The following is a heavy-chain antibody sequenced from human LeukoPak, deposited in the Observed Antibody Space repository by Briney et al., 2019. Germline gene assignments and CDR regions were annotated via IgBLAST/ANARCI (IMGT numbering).Heavy chain of an antibody. CDR3: ASDQISSWTK. J-gene: IGHJ4*02. V-gene: IGHV3-23*01. D-gene: IGHD6-13*01. Sequence: GGSLRLSCAASGFTFNTYALSWVRQAPGKGLEWVSTLSDSTYYTDSVQGRFTISRDSSKNTLYLQMNSLRAEDTAVYYCASDQISSWTKWGQGTLVTVSS. CDR1: GFTFNTYA. CDR2: LSDST.